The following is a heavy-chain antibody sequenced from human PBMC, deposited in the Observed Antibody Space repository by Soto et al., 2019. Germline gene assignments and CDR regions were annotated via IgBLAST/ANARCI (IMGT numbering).Heavy chain of an antibody. CDR1: GVTFTSYA. V-gene: IGHV3-23*01. D-gene: IGHD3-10*01. CDR2: ISKSGDST. Sequence: EVQLLESGGGLVQPGGSLRLSCAASGVTFTSYAMTWVRQVPGEGLQWVSSISKSGDSTYYADSVKGRFTTSRENAKNTLYLQINSLRAEATSIYYCAKGSFGFDYWGPGTLGTVSS. CDR3: AKGSFGFDY. J-gene: IGHJ4*02.